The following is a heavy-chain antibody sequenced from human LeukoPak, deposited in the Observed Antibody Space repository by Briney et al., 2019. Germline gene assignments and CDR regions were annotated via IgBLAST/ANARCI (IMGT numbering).Heavy chain of an antibody. D-gene: IGHD3-3*01. J-gene: IGHJ4*02. CDR2: ISSSSSTM. V-gene: IGHV3-48*01. CDR1: GFTFSSYS. Sequence: GGSLRLSCAASGFTFSSYSMNWVRQAPGKGLEWVSYISSSSSTMYYADSVKGRFTISRHNAKNSLYLQMNSLRAKDTAVYYCARDDFWSRKPDYWGQGTLVTVSS. CDR3: ARDDFWSRKPDY.